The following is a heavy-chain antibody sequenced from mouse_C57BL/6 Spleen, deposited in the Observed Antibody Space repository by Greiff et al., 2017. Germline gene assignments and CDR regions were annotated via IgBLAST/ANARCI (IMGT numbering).Heavy chain of an antibody. CDR3: ARGGDAQLGFFDY. D-gene: IGHD4-1*02. J-gene: IGHJ2*01. CDR1: GFTFSSYT. CDR2: ISGGGGNT. Sequence: EVKLVESGGGLVKPGGSLKLSCAASGFTFSSYTMSWVRQTPEKRLEWVATISGGGGNTYYPDSVTGRFTISRDNAKNTLYLQMSSLRSEETALYYCARGGDAQLGFFDYWGQGTTLTVSS. V-gene: IGHV5-9*01.